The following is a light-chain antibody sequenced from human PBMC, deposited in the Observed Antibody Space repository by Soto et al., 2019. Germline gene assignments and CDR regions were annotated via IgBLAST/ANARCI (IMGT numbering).Light chain of an antibody. Sequence: EVVLTQSPGTLSLSPGERATLSCRASQSFSNNYLAWYQKKPGQAPKLLIFGSSDRATGIPDRFSGSGSGTDFTLTISSREPEDFSVYYCQQYGSSPPYTFGQGTKLEIK. V-gene: IGKV3-20*01. CDR2: GSS. J-gene: IGKJ2*01. CDR1: QSFSNNY. CDR3: QQYGSSPPYT.